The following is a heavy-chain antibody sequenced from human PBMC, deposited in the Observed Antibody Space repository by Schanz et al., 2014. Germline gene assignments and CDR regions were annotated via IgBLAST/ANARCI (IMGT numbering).Heavy chain of an antibody. J-gene: IGHJ6*01. D-gene: IGHD1-1*01. V-gene: IGHV3-48*01. Sequence: EVQLVESGGGVVRPGGSLRLSCAASGFTFDDYAMSWVRQAPGKGLEWLSHISSSSGTIYYADSVKGRFTISRDNAKNLLYLQMKSLRVEDTAVYYCVKDPDKYNWNDVEGMDVWGPGTTVTVSS. CDR2: ISSSSGTI. CDR3: VKDPDKYNWNDVEGMDV. CDR1: GFTFDDYA.